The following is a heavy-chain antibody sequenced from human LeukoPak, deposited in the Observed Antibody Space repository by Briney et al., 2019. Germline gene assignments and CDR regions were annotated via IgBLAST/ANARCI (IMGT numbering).Heavy chain of an antibody. CDR2: ISAYTGIT. Sequence: ASVKVSCKTSNYTFTNCGISWVRQAPGQGLEWMGWISAYTGITSFAQKFQGRVTMTTDTSTTTAYMELMSLRSDDTAVYYCARDLIYTTSWYDHWGQGTLVTVSS. J-gene: IGHJ5*02. CDR1: NYTFTNCG. D-gene: IGHD2-2*01. V-gene: IGHV1-18*01. CDR3: ARDLIYTTSWYDH.